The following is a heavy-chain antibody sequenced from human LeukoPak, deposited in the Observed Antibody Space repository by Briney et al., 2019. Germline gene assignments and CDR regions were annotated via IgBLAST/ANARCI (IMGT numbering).Heavy chain of an antibody. CDR1: GFTFSSYW. V-gene: IGHV3-7*01. Sequence: PGGSLRLSCAASGFTFSSYWMSWVRQAPGKGLEWVASIKHDGNEKYYVDSVKGRFTISRDNAKNSLYLQMNGLRAEDTAVYYCARSNALGYWGQGTLVTVSS. J-gene: IGHJ4*02. D-gene: IGHD4-11*01. CDR3: ARSNALGY. CDR2: IKHDGNEK.